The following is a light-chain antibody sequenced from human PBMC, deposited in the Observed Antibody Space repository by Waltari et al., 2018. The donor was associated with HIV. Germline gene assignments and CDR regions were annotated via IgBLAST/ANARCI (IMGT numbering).Light chain of an antibody. J-gene: IGLJ1*01. V-gene: IGLV3-19*01. CDR3: NSRDSSGNHLV. CDR1: SLRSYY. CDR2: GQN. Sequence: SSELTQDPAVSVALGQTVRITCQGNSLRSYYASWYQQKPEQAPVLVIDGQNNRPSGTPDLFSGSSSGNTASLTITGAQAEDEADYYCNSRDSSGNHLVFGTGTKVTVL.